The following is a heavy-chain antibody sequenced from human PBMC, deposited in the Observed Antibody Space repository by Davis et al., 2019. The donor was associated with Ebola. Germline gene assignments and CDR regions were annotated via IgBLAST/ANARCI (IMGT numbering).Heavy chain of an antibody. Sequence: GGSLRLSCAASGFTFSSYGMHWVRQAPGKGLEWVAVIWYDGTNKYHADSVKGRFTISRDNSKNTLYLQMNSLRAEDTAVYYCARDRGYNYGLPDYWGQGTLVTVSS. J-gene: IGHJ4*02. V-gene: IGHV3-33*01. D-gene: IGHD5-18*01. CDR2: IWYDGTNK. CDR1: GFTFSSYG. CDR3: ARDRGYNYGLPDY.